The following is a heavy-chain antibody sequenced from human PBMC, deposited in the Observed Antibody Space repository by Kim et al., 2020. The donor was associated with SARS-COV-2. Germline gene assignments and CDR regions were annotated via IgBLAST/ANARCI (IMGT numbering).Heavy chain of an antibody. CDR3: AKDRSSSLDY. CDR2: ISYDGSNK. V-gene: IGHV3-30*18. CDR1: GFTFSSYG. J-gene: IGHJ4*02. D-gene: IGHD6-13*01. Sequence: GGSLRLSCAASGFTFSSYGMHWVRQAPGKGLEWVAVISYDGSNKYYADSVKGRFTISRDNSKNTLYLQMNSLRAEDTAVYYCAKDRSSSLDYWGQGTLVTVSS.